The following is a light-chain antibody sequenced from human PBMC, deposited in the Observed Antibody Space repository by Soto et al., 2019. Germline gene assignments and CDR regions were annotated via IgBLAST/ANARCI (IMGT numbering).Light chain of an antibody. Sequence: IVLKHAPATQCVSLGDRGTLSCRASQGIGDTLAWYQHKPGQTPRLLIYDTSTRATGVPTRFSGSRSGVEFTLTTYSLGSGAFPVYYSQPPNNGAPTFGGGTMVDIK. J-gene: IGKJ4*01. V-gene: IGKV3-15*01. CDR1: QGIGDT. CDR2: DTS. CDR3: QPPNNGAPT.